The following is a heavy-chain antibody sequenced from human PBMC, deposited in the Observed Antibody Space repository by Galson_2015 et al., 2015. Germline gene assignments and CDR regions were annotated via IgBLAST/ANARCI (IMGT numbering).Heavy chain of an antibody. D-gene: IGHD3-10*01. CDR3: ARHFYGSGAYYLDY. Sequence: QSGAEVKKPGESLKISCEGSGYSFPNYWIAWVRQMPGKGLEWMGIIYPGDSNTRYSPSFQGQVTISADKSISTTYLQWSSLKASDTAIYYCARHFYGSGAYYLDYWGQGTLVTVSS. CDR1: GYSFPNYW. J-gene: IGHJ4*02. V-gene: IGHV5-51*01. CDR2: IYPGDSNT.